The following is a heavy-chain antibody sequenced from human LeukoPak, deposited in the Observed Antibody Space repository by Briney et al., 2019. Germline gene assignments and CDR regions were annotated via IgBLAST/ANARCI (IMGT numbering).Heavy chain of an antibody. V-gene: IGHV3-53*01. CDR2: IYSGGRT. D-gene: IGHD6-13*01. CDR1: GLTVSNTY. Sequence: GGSLRLSCAASGLTVSNTYMSWVRQAPGKGLEWVSVIYSGGRTFYADSVKGRFTISRDNSKNTLYLQMNSLRAEDTAVYYCAKSSFGSWYANWFDPWGQGALVTVSS. CDR3: AKSSFGSWYANWFDP. J-gene: IGHJ5*02.